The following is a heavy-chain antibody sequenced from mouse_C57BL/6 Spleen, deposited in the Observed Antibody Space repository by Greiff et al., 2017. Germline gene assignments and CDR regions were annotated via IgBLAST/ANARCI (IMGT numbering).Heavy chain of an antibody. J-gene: IGHJ2*01. CDR1: GFTFSSYG. V-gene: IGHV5-6*01. D-gene: IGHD3-1*01. CDR2: ISSGGSYT. Sequence: EVMLVESGGDLVKPGGSLKLSCAASGFTFSSYGMSWVRQTPDKRLEWVATISSGGSYTYYPDSVKGRFTISRDNAKNTLYLQMSSLKSEDTAMYYCARGLLGDYFDYWGQGTTLTVSS. CDR3: ARGLLGDYFDY.